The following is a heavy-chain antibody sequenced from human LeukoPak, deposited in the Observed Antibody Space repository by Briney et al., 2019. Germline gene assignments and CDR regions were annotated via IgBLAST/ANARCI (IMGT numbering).Heavy chain of an antibody. CDR3: AREGPGYYDFWSGYYRGNWFDP. Sequence: SETLSLTCAVYGGSFSGYYWSWIRQPPGKGLEWIREINHSGSTNYNPSLKSRVTISVDTSKNQFSLKLSSVTAADTAVYYCAREGPGYYDFWSGYYRGNWFDPWGQGTLVTVSS. CDR1: GGSFSGYY. V-gene: IGHV4-34*01. J-gene: IGHJ5*02. D-gene: IGHD3-3*01. CDR2: INHSGST.